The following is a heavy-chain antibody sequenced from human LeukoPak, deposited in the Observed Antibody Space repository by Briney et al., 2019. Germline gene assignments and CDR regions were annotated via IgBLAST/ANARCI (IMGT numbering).Heavy chain of an antibody. CDR1: GGSISSSSYH. J-gene: IGHJ4*02. CDR3: ARQGFSSGYYWDY. D-gene: IGHD3-22*01. CDR2: IYYSGST. V-gene: IGHV4-39*01. Sequence: PSETLPLTCTVSGGSISSSSYHWGWIREPPGKGLEWIGSIYYSGSTYYNPSLKSRVTISVDTSKNQFSLKRSSVTAADTAVYYCARQGFSSGYYWDYWGQGTLVTVSS.